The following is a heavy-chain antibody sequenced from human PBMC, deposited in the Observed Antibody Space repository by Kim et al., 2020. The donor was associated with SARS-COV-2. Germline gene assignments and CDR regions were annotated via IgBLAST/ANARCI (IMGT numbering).Heavy chain of an antibody. Sequence: SETLSLTCTVSGGSISSYYWSWIRQPPGKGLEWIGYIYYSGSTNYNPSLKSRVTISVDTSKNQFSLKLSSVTAADTAVYYCSRRSGWLDYYYYYGMDVWGQGTTVTVSS. CDR1: GGSISSYY. V-gene: IGHV4-59*13. D-gene: IGHD6-19*01. J-gene: IGHJ6*02. CDR3: SRRSGWLDYYYYYGMDV. CDR2: IYYSGST.